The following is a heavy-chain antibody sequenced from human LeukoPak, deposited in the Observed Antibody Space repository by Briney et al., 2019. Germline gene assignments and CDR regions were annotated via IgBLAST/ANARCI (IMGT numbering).Heavy chain of an antibody. J-gene: IGHJ5*02. CDR3: ARGKYYYGSGLAPPNWFDP. CDR2: MNPNSGNT. Sequence: APVKVSCKASGYTFTSYDINWVRQATGQGLEWMGWMNPNSGNTGYAQKFQGRVTMTRNTSISTAYMELSSLRSEDTAVYYCARGKYYYGSGLAPPNWFDPWGQGTLVTVSS. D-gene: IGHD3-10*01. V-gene: IGHV1-8*01. CDR1: GYTFTSYD.